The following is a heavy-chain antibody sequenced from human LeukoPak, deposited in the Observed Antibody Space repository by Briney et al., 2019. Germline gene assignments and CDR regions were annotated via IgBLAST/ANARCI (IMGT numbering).Heavy chain of an antibody. Sequence: GGSLRLSCTVSGFRLSEYWMSWARQAPGKGLEWVGNINEHGTEKFYVGSVTGRFSISRDNTKNTVFLQMNSLGLDDTAIYFCARNPDAGTADYWGEGTLVTVSS. CDR3: ARNPDAGTADY. CDR2: INEHGTEK. D-gene: IGHD1-14*01. V-gene: IGHV3-7*01. J-gene: IGHJ4*02. CDR1: GFRLSEYW.